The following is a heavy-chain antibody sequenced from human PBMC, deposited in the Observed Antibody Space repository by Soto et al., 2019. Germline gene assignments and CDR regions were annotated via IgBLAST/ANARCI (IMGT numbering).Heavy chain of an antibody. J-gene: IGHJ6*03. CDR1: GGSISSSSYY. CDR2: IYYSGNT. V-gene: IGHV4-39*01. Sequence: PSETLSLTCTVSGGSISSSSYYWGWIRQPPGKGLEWIGSIYYSGNTYYNPSLKSRVTISVDTSKNQFSLKLSSVTAADTAVYYCARHESLDYYMDVWGKGTTVTVSS. CDR3: ARHESLDYYMDV.